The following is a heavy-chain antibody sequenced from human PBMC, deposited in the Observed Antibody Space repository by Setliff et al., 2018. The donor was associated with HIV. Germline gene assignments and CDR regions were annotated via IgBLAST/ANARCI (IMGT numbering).Heavy chain of an antibody. D-gene: IGHD3-9*01. J-gene: IGHJ3*02. CDR3: ARAPLKYYDILTGFHDAFDI. CDR1: GGSISSSGYY. V-gene: IGHV4-39*07. CDR2: IYYSGST. Sequence: PSETLSLTCTVSGGSISSSGYYWGWIRQPPGKGLEWIGSIYYSGSTYYNPSLASRITISIDTSKNELSLKMTSVTAADTAVYYCARAPLKYYDILTGFHDAFDIWGQGTMVTVSS.